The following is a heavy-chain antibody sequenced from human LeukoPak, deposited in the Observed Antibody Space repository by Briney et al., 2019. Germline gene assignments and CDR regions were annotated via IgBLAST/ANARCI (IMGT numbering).Heavy chain of an antibody. CDR1: GGSISSGGHS. V-gene: IGHV4-30-2*03. Sequence: SQTLSLTCTVSGGSISSGGHSWSWIRQPPGKGLEWIGSIYYSGSTYYNPSLKSRVTISVDTSKNQFSLKLSSVTAADTAVYYCARHSIRDDYRFDYWGQGTLVTVSS. D-gene: IGHD4/OR15-4a*01. J-gene: IGHJ4*02. CDR2: IYYSGST. CDR3: ARHSIRDDYRFDY.